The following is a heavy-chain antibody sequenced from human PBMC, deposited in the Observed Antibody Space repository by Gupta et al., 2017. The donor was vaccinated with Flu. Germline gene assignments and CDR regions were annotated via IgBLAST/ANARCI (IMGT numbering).Heavy chain of an antibody. Sequence: QVQLVESGGGVVQPGRSLRLSCAASGFTFSSYGLHLVRQASGKGLAWVAVIWYDGSNKYYADSVKGRFTISRENSKNTLYLQMNSLRAEDTAVYYWAREYVDIVATGYYYYYGMDVWGQGTTVTVSS. CDR1: GFTFSSYG. CDR2: IWYDGSNK. V-gene: IGHV3-33*01. CDR3: AREYVDIVATGYYYYYGMDV. J-gene: IGHJ6*02. D-gene: IGHD5-12*01.